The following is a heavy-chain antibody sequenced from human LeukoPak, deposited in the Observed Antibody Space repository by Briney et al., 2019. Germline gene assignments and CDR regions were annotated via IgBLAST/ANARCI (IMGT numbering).Heavy chain of an antibody. Sequence: GGSLRLSCAGSGFTFSSHWIGWVRQAPGKGLEWISYISSNSRTIYYAGSVKGRLIVSRDNAKNSLDLHMNTLRAEDTAVYYCARGRGNYFYGMDVWGQGTTVTVSS. D-gene: IGHD3-10*01. CDR2: ISSNSRTI. J-gene: IGHJ6*02. V-gene: IGHV3-48*01. CDR3: ARGRGNYFYGMDV. CDR1: GFTFSSHW.